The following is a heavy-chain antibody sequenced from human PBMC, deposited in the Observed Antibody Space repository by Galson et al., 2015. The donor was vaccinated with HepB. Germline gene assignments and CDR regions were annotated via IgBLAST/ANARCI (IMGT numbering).Heavy chain of an antibody. CDR2: INAGNGNT. J-gene: IGHJ4*02. Sequence: SVTVSCKDSGSTFTSYAMHWVRQAPGQRLEWMGWINAGNGNTKYSQKFQGRVTITRDTSASTAYMELSSLRSEDTAVYYCARDSGGGGHIVGATLYYFDYWGQGTLVPVSS. CDR3: ARDSGGGGHIVGATLYYFDY. V-gene: IGHV1-3*01. CDR1: GSTFTSYA. D-gene: IGHD1-26*01.